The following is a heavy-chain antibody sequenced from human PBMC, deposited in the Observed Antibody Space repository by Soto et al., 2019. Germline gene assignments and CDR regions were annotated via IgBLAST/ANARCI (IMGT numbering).Heavy chain of an antibody. D-gene: IGHD6-6*01. CDR3: AKVLGGAYSSSSHYYYGMDV. V-gene: IGHV3-30*18. CDR1: GFTFSSYG. CDR2: ISYDGSNK. J-gene: IGHJ6*02. Sequence: GGSLRLSCAASGFTFSSYGMHWVRQAPGKGLEWVAVISYDGSNKYYADSVKGRFTISRDNSKNTLYLQMNSLRAEDTAVYYCAKVLGGAYSSSSHYYYGMDVWGQGTTVTVS.